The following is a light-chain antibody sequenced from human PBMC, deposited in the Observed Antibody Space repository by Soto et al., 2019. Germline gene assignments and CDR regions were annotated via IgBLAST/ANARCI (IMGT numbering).Light chain of an antibody. CDR3: GTWDSSLSAYV. J-gene: IGLJ1*01. CDR2: DNN. CDR1: SSNIRNNY. Sequence: QSVLTQPPSVSAAPRQRVTISCSGSSSNIRNNYVSWYQQLPGTAPKLLIYDNNKRPSGIPDRFSGSKSGTSATLGITGLQTGDEADYYCGTWDSSLSAYVFGPGTQLTVL. V-gene: IGLV1-51*01.